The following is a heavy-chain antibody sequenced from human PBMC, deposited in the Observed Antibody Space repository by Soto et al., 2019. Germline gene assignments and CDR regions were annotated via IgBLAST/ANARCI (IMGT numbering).Heavy chain of an antibody. J-gene: IGHJ5*02. V-gene: IGHV1-18*01. D-gene: IGHD2-15*01. CDR2: VSASNGKT. CDR3: AREAFVVQASWFDP. Sequence: QIQLVPSGSEVRMPGASVKVSCKASGYIFTTYSITWVRQAPGQGLEWMGWVSASNGKTNYAQQFEDRVTMTTDTPTTTAYIELRSLRSDDTAVYYCAREAFVVQASWFDPWGQGTLVTVSS. CDR1: GYIFTTYS.